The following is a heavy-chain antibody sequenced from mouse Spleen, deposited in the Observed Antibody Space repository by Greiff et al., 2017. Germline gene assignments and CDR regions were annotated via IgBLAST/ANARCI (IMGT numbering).Heavy chain of an antibody. Sequence: EVKVVESGGGLVQPGGSRKLSCAASGFTFSSFGMHWVRQAPEKGLEWVAYISSGSSTIYYADTVKGRFTISRDNPKNTLFLQMTSLRSEDTAMYYCARNWDEGYWYFDVWGAGTTVTVSS. V-gene: IGHV5-17*02. CDR1: GFTFSSFG. CDR2: ISSGSSTI. J-gene: IGHJ1*01. CDR3: ARNWDEGYWYFDV. D-gene: IGHD4-1*01.